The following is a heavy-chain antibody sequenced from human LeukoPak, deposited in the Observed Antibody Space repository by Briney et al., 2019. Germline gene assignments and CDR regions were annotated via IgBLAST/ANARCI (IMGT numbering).Heavy chain of an antibody. J-gene: IGHJ4*02. Sequence: SETLSLTCTVSGGSISSYYWSWIRQPAGKGLEWIGRIYTSGSTNYNPSLKSRVTMSVDTSKNQFSLKLSSVTAADTAVYYCARDLGYSSSWYTDYFDYWGQGTLVTVSS. CDR3: ARDLGYSSSWYTDYFDY. D-gene: IGHD6-13*01. CDR2: IYTSGST. CDR1: GGSISSYY. V-gene: IGHV4-4*07.